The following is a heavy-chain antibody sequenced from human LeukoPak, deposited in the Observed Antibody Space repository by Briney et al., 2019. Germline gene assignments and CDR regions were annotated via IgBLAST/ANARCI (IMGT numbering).Heavy chain of an antibody. Sequence: ASVKVSCKASGYTFTSYDINWVRQATGQGLEWMGWMYPNSGNTGYAQKFQGKVTITRNTSISTAYMELSSLRSEDTAVYYCARGVVVPAAITRRTGRRYYYYMDVWGKGTTVTVSS. CDR2: MYPNSGNT. D-gene: IGHD2-2*01. CDR1: GYTFTSYD. J-gene: IGHJ6*03. CDR3: ARGVVVPAAITRRTGRRYYYYMDV. V-gene: IGHV1-8*03.